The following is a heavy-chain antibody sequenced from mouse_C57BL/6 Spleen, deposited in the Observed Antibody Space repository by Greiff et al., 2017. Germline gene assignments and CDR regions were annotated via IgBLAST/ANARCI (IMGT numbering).Heavy chain of an antibody. D-gene: IGHD1-1*01. Sequence: QVQLQQSGAELVRPGASVKMSCKASGYTFTSYNMHWVKQTPRQGLEWIGAIYPGNGDTSYNQKFKDKATLTAAKSSSTAYMQLSSLTSEDSAVYYCAREGLITTVRAWFAYWGQGTLVTVSA. CDR3: AREGLITTVRAWFAY. CDR1: GYTFTSYN. V-gene: IGHV1-12*01. CDR2: IYPGNGDT. J-gene: IGHJ3*01.